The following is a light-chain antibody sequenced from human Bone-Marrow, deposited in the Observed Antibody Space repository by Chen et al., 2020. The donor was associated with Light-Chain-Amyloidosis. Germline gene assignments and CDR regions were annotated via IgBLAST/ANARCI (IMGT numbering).Light chain of an antibody. CDR2: RAT. V-gene: IGLV3-25*03. J-gene: IGLJ2*01. CDR1: DLPTKY. CDR3: QSADSSGTYEVI. Sequence: SYELTQPPSVSVSPGQTARITCSGDDLPTKYAYWYQQKPGQAPVLVIHRATERPSGISERFPGSSSGPTATLTISGVQAEDEADYHCQSADSSGTYEVIFGGGTKLTVL.